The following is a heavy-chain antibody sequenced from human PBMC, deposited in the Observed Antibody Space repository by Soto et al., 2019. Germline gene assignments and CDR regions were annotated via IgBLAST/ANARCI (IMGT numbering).Heavy chain of an antibody. D-gene: IGHD2-21*02. CDR3: AKAECGGDCYSDYYYYGMDV. CDR1: GFTFDDYT. Sequence: GGSLRLSCAASGFTFDDYTMHCVRQAPGKGLECVSLMSWHGGSTYYADSVKGRFTISSDNSKNSLYLQMKSLRTADTALYYCAKAECGGDCYSDYYYYGMDVWG. CDR2: MSWHGGST. J-gene: IGHJ6*02. V-gene: IGHV3-43*01.